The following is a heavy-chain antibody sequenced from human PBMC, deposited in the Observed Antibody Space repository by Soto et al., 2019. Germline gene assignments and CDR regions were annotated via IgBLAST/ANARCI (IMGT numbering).Heavy chain of an antibody. CDR1: GFTFSSYA. Sequence: EVQLLESGGSLVQPGGSLRLSCAASGFTFSSYAMSWVRQAPGKGLEWVSAISGSGGSTYYADSVKGRFTISRDNSKNTLYLQMNSLRAEDTAVYYCAKSDLVVLEWLLFDYWGQGTLVTVSS. D-gene: IGHD3-3*01. CDR2: ISGSGGST. J-gene: IGHJ4*02. V-gene: IGHV3-23*01. CDR3: AKSDLVVLEWLLFDY.